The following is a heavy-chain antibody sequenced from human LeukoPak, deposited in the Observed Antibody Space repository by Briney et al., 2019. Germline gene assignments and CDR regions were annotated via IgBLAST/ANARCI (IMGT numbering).Heavy chain of an antibody. Sequence: GGSLRLSCAASGFTFSSYGMHWVRQAPGKGLEWVAFIRYDGSNKYYADSVEGRFTISRDNSKNTLYLQMNSLRAEDTAVYYCAKDMDRIAVAGFDYWGQGTLVTVSS. V-gene: IGHV3-30*02. CDR3: AKDMDRIAVAGFDY. D-gene: IGHD6-19*01. CDR1: GFTFSSYG. J-gene: IGHJ4*02. CDR2: IRYDGSNK.